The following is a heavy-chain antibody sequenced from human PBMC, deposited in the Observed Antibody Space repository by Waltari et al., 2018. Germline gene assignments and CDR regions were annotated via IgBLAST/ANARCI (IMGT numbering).Heavy chain of an antibody. Sequence: QVQLVQSGAEVKKPGASVTVHCQVSGYTLTELPMHWVRQAPGNGLEWMGGFDPEDGETIYAQKFQGRVTMTEDTSTDTAYMELSSLRSEDTAVYYCATAGYYYDSSGYPGGYWGQGTLVTVSS. V-gene: IGHV1-24*01. CDR3: ATAGYYYDSSGYPGGY. CDR1: GYTLTELP. J-gene: IGHJ4*02. D-gene: IGHD3-22*01. CDR2: FDPEDGET.